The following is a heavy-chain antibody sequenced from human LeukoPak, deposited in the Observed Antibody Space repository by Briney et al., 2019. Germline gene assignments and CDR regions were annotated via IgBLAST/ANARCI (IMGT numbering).Heavy chain of an antibody. V-gene: IGHV1-2*02. CDR3: ARDSYYYDSSGYNDY. J-gene: IGHJ4*02. Sequence: ASVTVSCKASGYTFTGYYMHWVRQAPGQGLEWMGWINPNSGGTNYVQKFQGRVTMTRDTSISTAYMELSRLRSDDTAVYYCARDSYYYDSSGYNDYWGQGTLVTVSS. CDR2: INPNSGGT. CDR1: GYTFTGYY. D-gene: IGHD3-22*01.